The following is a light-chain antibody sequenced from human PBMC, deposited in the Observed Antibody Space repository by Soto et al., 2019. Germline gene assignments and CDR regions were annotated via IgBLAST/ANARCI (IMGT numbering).Light chain of an antibody. V-gene: IGKV1-5*01. Sequence: DIQVTQSPSTLSASVGDRVTITCRASQSISKWLAWHQQTPGKAPKLLIYDASNLESGVSSRFRGSGSGTEFTLTISGLQADDFGTYYCQQYQAYSPWTFGQGTKVDIK. J-gene: IGKJ1*01. CDR2: DAS. CDR1: QSISKW. CDR3: QQYQAYSPWT.